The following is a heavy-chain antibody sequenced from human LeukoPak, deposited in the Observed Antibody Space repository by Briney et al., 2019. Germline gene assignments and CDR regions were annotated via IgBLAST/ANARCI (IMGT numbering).Heavy chain of an antibody. CDR1: GFTFSSYA. V-gene: IGHV3-7*01. CDR2: INQDGSEK. J-gene: IGHJ4*02. CDR3: ARDRPDY. Sequence: GGSLRLSCAASGFTFSSYAMSWVRQAPGKGLEWVANINQDGSEKHYVDSVKGRFTISRDNAKNSLYLQVNSLRAEDTAVYYCARDRPDYWGQGTLVTVSS.